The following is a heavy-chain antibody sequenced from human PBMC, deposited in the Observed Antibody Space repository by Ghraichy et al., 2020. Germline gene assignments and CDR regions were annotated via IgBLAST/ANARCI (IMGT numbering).Heavy chain of an antibody. Sequence: SETLSLTCTVSGGSVSSGSYYWSWIRQPPGKGLEWIGYIYYSGSTNYNPSLKSRVTISVDTSKNQFSLKLSSVTAADTAVYYCERSPYDFWRTYNWFDPWGQGTLVTVSS. D-gene: IGHD3-3*01. J-gene: IGHJ5*02. CDR1: GGSVSSGSYY. CDR2: IYYSGST. V-gene: IGHV4-61*01. CDR3: ERSPYDFWRTYNWFDP.